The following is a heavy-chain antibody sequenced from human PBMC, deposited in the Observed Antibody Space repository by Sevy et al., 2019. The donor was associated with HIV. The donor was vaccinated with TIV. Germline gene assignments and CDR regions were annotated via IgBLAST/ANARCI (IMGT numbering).Heavy chain of an antibody. CDR2: ISAGGST. V-gene: IGHV3-23*01. J-gene: IGHJ3*02. D-gene: IGHD3-3*01. CDR1: RFTFSSYA. CDR3: AKFLPHDAFDI. Sequence: GGSLRLSCAASRFTFSSYAMSWVRLAPGKGLEWVSAISAGGSTFYADFVKARFTISRDNSKNTLYLQMNSLRVEDTAVYYCAKFLPHDAFDIWGQGTMVTVSS.